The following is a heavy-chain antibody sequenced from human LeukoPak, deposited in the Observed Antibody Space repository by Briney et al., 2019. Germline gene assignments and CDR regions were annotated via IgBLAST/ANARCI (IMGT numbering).Heavy chain of an antibody. V-gene: IGHV3-74*01. Sequence: PGGSLRLSCAASGFTFSSYWMHWVRQAPGKGLVWVSRINSDGSSTSYADSVKGRFTISRDNSKNTLYLQMNSLRAEDTAVYYCAKAFPDSSGYYFLSDYWGQGTLVTVSS. J-gene: IGHJ4*02. CDR1: GFTFSSYW. D-gene: IGHD3-22*01. CDR3: AKAFPDSSGYYFLSDY. CDR2: INSDGSST.